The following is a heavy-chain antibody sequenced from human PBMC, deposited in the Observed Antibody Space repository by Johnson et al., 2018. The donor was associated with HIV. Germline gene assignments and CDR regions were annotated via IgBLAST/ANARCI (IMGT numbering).Heavy chain of an antibody. CDR1: GFTFSDYY. CDR3: ARDGGIVLVVYAMPDAFDI. J-gene: IGHJ3*02. Sequence: QVQLVESGGGVVQPGRSLRLSCAASGFTFSDYYMSWIRQAPGKGLEWVAVISYDGSNKYYADSVKGRFTISRDNSKNTLYLQMNSLRAEDTAVYYCARDGGIVLVVYAMPDAFDIWGQGTMVTVSS. D-gene: IGHD2-8*02. V-gene: IGHV3-30*03. CDR2: ISYDGSNK.